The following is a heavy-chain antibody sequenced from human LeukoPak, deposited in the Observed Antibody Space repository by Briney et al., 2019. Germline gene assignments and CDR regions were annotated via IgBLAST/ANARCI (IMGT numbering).Heavy chain of an antibody. J-gene: IGHJ4*02. V-gene: IGHV3-30-3*01. CDR2: ISYDGSNK. D-gene: IGHD3-9*01. Sequence: GGSLRLSCAASGFTFSSYAMHWVRQAPGKGLGWVAVISYDGSNKYYADSVKGRFTISRDNSKNTLYLQMNSLRAEDTAVYYCARDILTGYDYWGQGTLVTVSS. CDR3: ARDILTGYDY. CDR1: GFTFSSYA.